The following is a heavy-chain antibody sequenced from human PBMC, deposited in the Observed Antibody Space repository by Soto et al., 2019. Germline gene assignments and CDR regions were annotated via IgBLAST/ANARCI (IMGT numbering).Heavy chain of an antibody. D-gene: IGHD2-2*01. V-gene: IGHV4-38-2*01. CDR1: GYSISSGYY. Sequence: PSETLSLTCAVAGYSISSGYYWAWIRQPPGKGLEWIASIFHSGRTYHNPSLKSRVTISVDTSKNQFSLNLSSVTAADTAVYYCARAPIVVVSAAFGWFDSRGQGTRVT. J-gene: IGHJ5*01. CDR2: IFHSGRT. CDR3: ARAPIVVVSAAFGWFDS.